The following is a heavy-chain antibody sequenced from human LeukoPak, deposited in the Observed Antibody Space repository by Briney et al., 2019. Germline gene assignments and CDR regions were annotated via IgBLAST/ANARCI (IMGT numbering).Heavy chain of an antibody. Sequence: PSETLSLTCSVSGASISSYYWNWIRQTPGKGLQWLGYTHYSGSTNYNPSLKSRVSISVDTSKNQFSLKLSSVTAADTALYYCARGNAYNWRFDFWGQGTLVTVSS. V-gene: IGHV4-59*01. CDR2: THYSGST. CDR1: GASISSYY. D-gene: IGHD1-1*01. CDR3: ARGNAYNWRFDF. J-gene: IGHJ4*02.